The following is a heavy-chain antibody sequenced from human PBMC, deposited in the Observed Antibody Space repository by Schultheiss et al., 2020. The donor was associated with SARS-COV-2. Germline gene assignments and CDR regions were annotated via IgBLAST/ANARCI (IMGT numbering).Heavy chain of an antibody. J-gene: IGHJ4*02. V-gene: IGHV4-34*01. D-gene: IGHD1-14*01. CDR1: GGSISSYY. CDR3: ASSRSYGTDGDY. Sequence: SETLSLTCTVSGGSISSYYWGWIRQPPGKGLEWIGEINHSGSTNYNPSLKSRVTISVDTSKNQFSLKLSSVTAADTAVYYCASSRSYGTDGDYWGQGTLVTVSS. CDR2: INHSGST.